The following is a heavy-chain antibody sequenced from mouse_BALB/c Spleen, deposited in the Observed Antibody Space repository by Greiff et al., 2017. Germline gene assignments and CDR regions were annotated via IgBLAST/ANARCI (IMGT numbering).Heavy chain of an antibody. CDR3: ARYVLYGYDGLYAMDY. D-gene: IGHD2-2*01. V-gene: IGHV1-9*01. J-gene: IGHJ4*01. Sequence: QVQLKQSGAELMKPGASVKISCKATGYTFSSYWIEWVKQRPGHGLEWIGEILPGSGSTNYNEKFKGKATFTADTSSNTAYMQLSSLTSEDSAVYYCARYVLYGYDGLYAMDYWGQGTSVTVSS. CDR2: ILPGSGST. CDR1: GYTFSSYW.